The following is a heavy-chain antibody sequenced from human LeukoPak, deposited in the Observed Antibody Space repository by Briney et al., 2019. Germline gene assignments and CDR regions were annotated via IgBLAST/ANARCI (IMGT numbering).Heavy chain of an antibody. V-gene: IGHV3-74*01. J-gene: IGHJ4*02. CDR1: GFTFSSYW. Sequence: GGSLRLSCAASGFTFSSYWMRWVRHAPGKGLVWVSRINSDGSSTNYADSVKGRFTISRDNAKNTLYLQMNSLRAEDTAVYYCAREGRELYDFWSGYHYYFDYWGQGTLVTVSS. CDR3: AREGRELYDFWSGYHYYFDY. CDR2: INSDGSST. D-gene: IGHD3-3*01.